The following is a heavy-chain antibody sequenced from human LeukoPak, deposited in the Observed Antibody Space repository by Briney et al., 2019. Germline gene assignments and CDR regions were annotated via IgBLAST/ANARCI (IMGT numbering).Heavy chain of an antibody. D-gene: IGHD3-10*01. Sequence: GGSLRLSCAASGFTFSSYGMHWVRQAPGKGLEWVAFIRYDGSNKYYADSVKGRFTISRDNSKNTLYLQVNSLRAEDTAVYYCAKEVRYYGSGSYSGHLDYWGQGTLVTVSS. CDR2: IRYDGSNK. CDR3: AKEVRYYGSGSYSGHLDY. J-gene: IGHJ4*02. V-gene: IGHV3-30*02. CDR1: GFTFSSYG.